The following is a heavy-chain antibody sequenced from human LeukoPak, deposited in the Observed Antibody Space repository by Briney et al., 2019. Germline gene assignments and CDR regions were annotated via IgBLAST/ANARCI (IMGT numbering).Heavy chain of an antibody. CDR3: ARDAGRFDRGTSRFDY. CDR2: IYSGGST. CDR1: GFTVSSNY. D-gene: IGHD1-26*01. J-gene: IGHJ4*02. V-gene: IGHV3-66*01. Sequence: PGGSLRLSCAVSGFTVSSNYMSWVRQAPGKGLEWVSVIYSGGSTYYADSVKGRFTISRDNAQSTVYLQMNSLRAEDTAVYYCARDAGRFDRGTSRFDYCGQGTMVTVSS.